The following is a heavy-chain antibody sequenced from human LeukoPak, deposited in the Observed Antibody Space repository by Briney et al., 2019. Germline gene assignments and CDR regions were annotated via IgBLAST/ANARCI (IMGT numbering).Heavy chain of an antibody. D-gene: IGHD3-16*01. J-gene: IGHJ4*02. Sequence: SETLSLTCTVSGGSITSRAYYWGWIRQPPGKGLEWIATIYYGGNTYYNPSLKSRVTISVDTSKNQFSLKLSSVTPSDTAVYYCARGIRAVLMPTPKLRKPFDYWGQGTLVTVSS. CDR1: GGSITSRAYY. CDR2: IYYGGNT. CDR3: ARGIRAVLMPTPKLRKPFDY. V-gene: IGHV4-39*01.